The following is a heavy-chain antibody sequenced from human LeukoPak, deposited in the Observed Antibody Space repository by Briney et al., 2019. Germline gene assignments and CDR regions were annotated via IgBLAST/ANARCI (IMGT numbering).Heavy chain of an antibody. CDR2: INHSGST. CDR3: ARGLLINDAFDI. J-gene: IGHJ3*02. V-gene: IGHV4-34*01. D-gene: IGHD3-22*01. Sequence: SETLSLTCAVYGGSFSGYYWSWIRQPPGKGLEWIGEINHSGSTNYNPSLKSRVTISVDTSKSQFSLKLSSVTAADTAVYYCARGLLINDAFDIWGQGTMVTVSS. CDR1: GGSFSGYY.